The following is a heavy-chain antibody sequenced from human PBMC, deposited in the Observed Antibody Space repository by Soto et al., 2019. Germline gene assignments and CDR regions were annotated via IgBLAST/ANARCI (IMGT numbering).Heavy chain of an antibody. CDR2: IYHSGTT. CDR1: GYSIGSADY. D-gene: IGHD4-17*01. V-gene: IGHV4-38-2*01. CDR3: ARTFYGDYYYGMDV. J-gene: IGHJ6*02. Sequence: CAVSGYSIGSADYWGWIRQPPGKGLEWIGNIYHSGTTYYNPSLESRVTISVDTSNNQFSLKLNSVTAADTAVYYCARTFYGDYYYGMDVWGQGTTVTVSS.